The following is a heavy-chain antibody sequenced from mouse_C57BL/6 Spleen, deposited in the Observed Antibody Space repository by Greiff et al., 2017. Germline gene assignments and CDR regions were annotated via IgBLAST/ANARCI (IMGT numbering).Heavy chain of an antibody. Sequence: QVHVKQPGAELVKPGASVKLSCKASGYTFTSYWMHWVKQRPGQGLEWIGMIHPTSGSTNYNEKFKSKATLTVDKSSSTAYMQLSSLTSEDSAVYYCARGAYDGYYEGNYFDYWGQGTTLTVSS. CDR1: GYTFTSYW. J-gene: IGHJ2*01. V-gene: IGHV1-64*01. D-gene: IGHD2-3*01. CDR2: IHPTSGST. CDR3: ARGAYDGYYEGNYFDY.